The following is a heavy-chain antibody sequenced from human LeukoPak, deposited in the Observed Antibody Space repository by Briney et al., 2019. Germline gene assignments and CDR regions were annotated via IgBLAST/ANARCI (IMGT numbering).Heavy chain of an antibody. CDR2: INPNSGGT. CDR3: ARENGPHYALDY. D-gene: IGHD3-16*01. V-gene: IGHV1-2*02. Sequence: ASVKVSCKASGYTFTGYYMHWVRQAPGQGLEWMGWINPNSGGTNYAQKFQGRITMTRDTSISTAYMEVSRLRSDDTVVYYCARENGPHYALDYWGQGTLVTVS. CDR1: GYTFTGYY. J-gene: IGHJ4*02.